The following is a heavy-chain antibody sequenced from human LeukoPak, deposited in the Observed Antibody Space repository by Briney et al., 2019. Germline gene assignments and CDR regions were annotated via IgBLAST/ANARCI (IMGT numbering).Heavy chain of an antibody. CDR3: ARVGHSRGDY. CDR2: ITPMFGTA. V-gene: IGHV1-69*13. CDR1: GGTFSSYD. J-gene: IGHJ4*02. Sequence: ASVKVSCKASGGTFSSYDISWVRQAPGQGLEWMGGITPMFGTANYAQKFQGRVTITADESTSTAYMELSSLRSEDTAVYYCARVGHSRGDYWGQGTLVTVSS.